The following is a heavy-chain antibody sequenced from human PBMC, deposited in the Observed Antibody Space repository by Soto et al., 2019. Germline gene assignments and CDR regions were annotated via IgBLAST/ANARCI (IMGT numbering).Heavy chain of an antibody. J-gene: IGHJ4*02. CDR2: VYHSGNT. Sequence: SETRSLTGTVSGGCTRSSLYQGFGIRPPPGKGLEWSGNVYHSGNTYYNPSLQSRVTISVDTSKNQFSLKLTSVTAAATAVYYCAAHLDYWGQRTLVTVSS. CDR1: GGCTRSSLYQ. CDR3: AAHLDY. V-gene: IGHV4-39*01.